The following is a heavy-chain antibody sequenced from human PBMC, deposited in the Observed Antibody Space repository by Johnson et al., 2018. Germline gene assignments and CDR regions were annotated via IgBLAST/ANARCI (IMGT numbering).Heavy chain of an antibody. J-gene: IGHJ1*01. CDR3: ARDGVYYDDSSGYYWQGYFQH. V-gene: IGHV3-53*01. Sequence: VRQAPGKGLEWVAVIYRGGSTYYADSVKGRFPISRDNSKNTMYLQMNSLRAEDTAVYYCARDGVYYDDSSGYYWQGYFQHWGQGTLVTVSS. D-gene: IGHD3-22*01. CDR2: IYRGGST.